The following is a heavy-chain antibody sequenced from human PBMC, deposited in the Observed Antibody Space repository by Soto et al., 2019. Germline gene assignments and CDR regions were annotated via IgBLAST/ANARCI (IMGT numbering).Heavy chain of an antibody. Sequence: QVQLVQSGAEVKKPGASVKVSCKASGYTFTSYYMHWVRQAPGQGLEWMGIINPSGGSTSYAQKFQGRVTMTRDTSTSTVYMELSSLRSEDTAVYYCARVGMVAAAGEKNWFDPWGQGTLVTVSS. V-gene: IGHV1-46*01. J-gene: IGHJ5*02. CDR3: ARVGMVAAAGEKNWFDP. CDR2: INPSGGST. CDR1: GYTFTSYY. D-gene: IGHD6-13*01.